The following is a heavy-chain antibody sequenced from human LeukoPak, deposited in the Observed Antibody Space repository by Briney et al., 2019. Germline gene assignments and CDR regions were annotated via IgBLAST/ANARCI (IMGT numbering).Heavy chain of an antibody. CDR2: FDPEDGET. V-gene: IGHV1-24*01. J-gene: IGHJ4*02. CDR3: ATVDDFWSGSPY. CDR1: GYTLTELS. Sequence: ASVKVSCKVSGYTLTELSMHWVRQAPGKGLEWMGGFDPEDGETIYAQKFQGRVTMTEDTSTDTAYMELSSLRSEDTAVYYCATVDDFWSGSPYWGQGTLVTVSS. D-gene: IGHD3-3*01.